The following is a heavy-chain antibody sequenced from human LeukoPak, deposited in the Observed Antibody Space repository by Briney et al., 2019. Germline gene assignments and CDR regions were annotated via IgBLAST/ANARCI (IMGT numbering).Heavy chain of an antibody. Sequence: GRSLRLSCAASGFTFSSYGMHWVRQAPGKGLEWVAVIWYDGSNKYYADSVKGRFTISRDNSKNTLYLQMNSLRAEDTAVYYCARGRAGSRYYGSGSYGGDYWGQGTLVTVSS. D-gene: IGHD3-10*01. CDR1: GFTFSSYG. V-gene: IGHV3-33*01. CDR3: ARGRAGSRYYGSGSYGGDY. CDR2: IWYDGSNK. J-gene: IGHJ4*02.